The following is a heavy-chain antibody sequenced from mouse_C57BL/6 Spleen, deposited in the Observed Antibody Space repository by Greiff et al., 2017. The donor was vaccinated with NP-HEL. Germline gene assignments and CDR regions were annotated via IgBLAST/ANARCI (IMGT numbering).Heavy chain of an antibody. V-gene: IGHV10-1*01. J-gene: IGHJ4*01. D-gene: IGHD1-3*01. CDR3: VRHKSNYAMDY. Sequence: EVKVVESGGGLVQPKGSLKLSCAASGFSFNTYAMNWVRQAPGKGLEWVARIRSKSNNYATYYADSVKDRFTISRDDSESMLYLQMNNLKTEDTAMYYCVRHKSNYAMDYWGQGTSVTVSS. CDR2: IRSKSNNYAT. CDR1: GFSFNTYA.